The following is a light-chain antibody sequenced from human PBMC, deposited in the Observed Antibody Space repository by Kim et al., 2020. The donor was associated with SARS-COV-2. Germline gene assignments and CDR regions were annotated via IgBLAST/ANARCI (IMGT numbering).Light chain of an antibody. CDR3: SSYTSSSILWV. V-gene: IGLV2-14*03. CDR1: SSDVGGYNY. CDR2: DVS. J-gene: IGLJ3*02. Sequence: QSLTISCTGTSSDVGGYNYVSWYQQHPGKAPKLMIYDVSNRPSGVSKRFSGSKSGNTASLTISGLQAEDEADYYCSSYTSSSILWVFGGGTQLTVL.